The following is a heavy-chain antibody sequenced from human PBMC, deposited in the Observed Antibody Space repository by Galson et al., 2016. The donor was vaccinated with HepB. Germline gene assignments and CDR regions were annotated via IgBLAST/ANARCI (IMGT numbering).Heavy chain of an antibody. D-gene: IGHD3-22*01. CDR2: ISAYNGDT. CDR1: GYTFTSYG. CDR3: AGDKHSSDYNDHHDAFDI. V-gene: IGHV1-18*01. J-gene: IGHJ3*02. Sequence: SVKVSCKASGYTFTSYGISWVRQAPGQGLEWMGWISAYNGDTRYAQKLQGRVTLTTDTFTTTAYMGLRSLRSDDTAVYYCAGDKHSSDYNDHHDAFDILGQGTMVTGSS.